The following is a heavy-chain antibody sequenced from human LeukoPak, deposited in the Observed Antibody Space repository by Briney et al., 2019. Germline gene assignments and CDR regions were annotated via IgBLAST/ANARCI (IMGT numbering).Heavy chain of an antibody. V-gene: IGHV3-72*01. J-gene: IGHJ3*02. D-gene: IGHD3-22*01. CDR2: IRNSAKSYTI. Sequence: GGSLRLSCGASGFTFSDHYMDWVRQAPGKGLEWVGRIRNSAKSYTIPYALSVKDRFTISGADSRNSLYLQMKSLKTEDTAVYFCVRVGDYYDSRGYSTDAFDIWGQGTMVTVSS. CDR3: VRVGDYYDSRGYSTDAFDI. CDR1: GFTFSDHY.